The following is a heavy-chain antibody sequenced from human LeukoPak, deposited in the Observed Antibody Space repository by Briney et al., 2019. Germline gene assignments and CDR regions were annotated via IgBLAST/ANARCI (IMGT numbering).Heavy chain of an antibody. Sequence: ASVKVSCKASGYTFTGYYMHWVRQAPGQGLEWMGWIDPKSGGTKYAQKFQGRVTMTRDMSISTAYMDLRRLKSDDTAVYYCVRDMDRGQWLVRPYNWSQGTLVTVSS. D-gene: IGHD6-19*01. CDR1: GYTFTGYY. J-gene: IGHJ4*02. CDR3: VRDMDRGQWLVRPYN. CDR2: IDPKSGGT. V-gene: IGHV1-2*02.